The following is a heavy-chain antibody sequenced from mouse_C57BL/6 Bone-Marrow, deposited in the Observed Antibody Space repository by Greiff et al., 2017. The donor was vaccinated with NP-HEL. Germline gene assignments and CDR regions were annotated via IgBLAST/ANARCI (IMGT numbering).Heavy chain of an antibody. CDR2: ISSGSSTI. Sequence: EVQVVESGGGLVKPGGSLKLSCAASGFTFSDYGMHWVRQAPEKGLEWVAYISSGSSTIYYADTVKGRFTISRDNAKNTLFLQMTSLRSEDTAMYYCARPMVTIAMDYWGQGTSVTVSS. D-gene: IGHD2-2*01. CDR1: GFTFSDYG. V-gene: IGHV5-17*01. J-gene: IGHJ4*01. CDR3: ARPMVTIAMDY.